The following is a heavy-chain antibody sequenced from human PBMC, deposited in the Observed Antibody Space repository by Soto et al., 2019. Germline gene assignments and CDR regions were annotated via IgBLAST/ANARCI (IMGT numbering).Heavy chain of an antibody. J-gene: IGHJ6*02. D-gene: IGHD6-6*01. CDR2: IIPIFGTA. Sequence: QVQLVQSGAEVKKPGSSVKVSCKASGGTFSSYAISWVREAPGQGLEWMGGIIPIFGTANYAQKFQGRVTITADESNSTAYMELSSLRSEDTAVYYCARDRPESSSATRWGMDVWRQGTTVTVSS. CDR1: GGTFSSYA. CDR3: ARDRPESSSATRWGMDV. V-gene: IGHV1-69*12.